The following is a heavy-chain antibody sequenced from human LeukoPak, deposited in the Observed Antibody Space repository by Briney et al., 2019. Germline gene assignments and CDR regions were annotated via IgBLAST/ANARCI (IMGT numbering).Heavy chain of an antibody. CDR3: ARDLSSMTIVATTNAFDY. CDR1: GYTFTSYG. CDR2: ISAYNGNT. J-gene: IGHJ4*02. Sequence: ASVKVSCKASGYTFTSYGISWVRQAPGQGLEWMGWISAYNGNTNYAQKFQGRVHMTRDTSISTAYMELSRLRSDDTAVYYCARDLSSMTIVATTNAFDYWGQGTLVTVSS. D-gene: IGHD5-12*01. V-gene: IGHV1-18*01.